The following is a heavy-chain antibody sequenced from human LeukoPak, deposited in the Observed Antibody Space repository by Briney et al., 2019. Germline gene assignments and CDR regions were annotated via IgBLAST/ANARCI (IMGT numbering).Heavy chain of an antibody. CDR2: ISYDGSNK. CDR1: GFTFSSYG. Sequence: GRSLRLSCAASGFTFSSYGMHWVRQAPGKGLEWVAVISYDGSNKYYADSVKGRFTISRDNSKNTLYLQMNSLRAEGTAVYYCAKRGEEYDYVWGSYRYYFDYWGQGTLVTVSS. CDR3: AKRGEEYDYVWGSYRYYFDY. V-gene: IGHV3-30*18. D-gene: IGHD3-16*02. J-gene: IGHJ4*02.